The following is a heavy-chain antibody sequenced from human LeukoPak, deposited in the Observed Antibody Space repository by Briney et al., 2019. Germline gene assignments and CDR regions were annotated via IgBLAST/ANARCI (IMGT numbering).Heavy chain of an antibody. V-gene: IGHV4-34*01. CDR3: AKRGGYSYGSILPLYFDY. D-gene: IGHD5-18*01. CDR1: GGSFSGYY. CDR2: INHSRST. J-gene: IGHJ4*02. Sequence: SETLSLTCAVYGGSFSGYYWSWIRQPPGKGLEWIGEINHSRSTNYNPSLKSRVTISVDTSKNQFSLKLSSVTAADTAVYYCAKRGGYSYGSILPLYFDYWGQGTLVTVSS.